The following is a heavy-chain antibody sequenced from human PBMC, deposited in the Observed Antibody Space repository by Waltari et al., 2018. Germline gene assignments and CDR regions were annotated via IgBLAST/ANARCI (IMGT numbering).Heavy chain of an antibody. CDR1: GGSISSSSYY. CDR3: ARHPAMTIMLWYFDL. J-gene: IGHJ2*01. CDR2: VCYSGST. D-gene: IGHD2-8*01. V-gene: IGHV4-39*01. Sequence: QLQLQESGPGLVKPSETLSLTCTVSGGSISSSSYYWGGIRQPPGKGLERIGIVCYSGSTYYNPSLKSRVTISLDTSKNQFSLKLSSVTAADTAVYYCARHPAMTIMLWYFDLWGRGTLVTVSS.